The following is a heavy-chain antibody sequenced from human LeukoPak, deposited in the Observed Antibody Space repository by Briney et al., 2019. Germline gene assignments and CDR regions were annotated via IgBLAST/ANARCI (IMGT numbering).Heavy chain of an antibody. CDR2: IKQDGSEK. D-gene: IGHD3-22*01. V-gene: IGHV3-7*01. CDR3: ARITFYYGSSGYLGWFDP. CDR1: GFTFSNYW. Sequence: GGSLRLSCAASGFTFSNYWMSWVRQAPGKGLEWVANIKQDGSEKHYVDSVKGRFTISRDNAKNSLSLQMNSLRAEDTAVYYCARITFYYGSSGYLGWFDPWGQGTLVTVSS. J-gene: IGHJ5*02.